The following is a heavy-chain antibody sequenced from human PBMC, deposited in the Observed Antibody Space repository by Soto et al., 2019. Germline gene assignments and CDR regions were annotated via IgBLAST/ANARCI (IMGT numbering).Heavy chain of an antibody. V-gene: IGHV4-34*01. D-gene: IGHD6-13*01. CDR2: INHSGST. CDR1: GGSFSGYY. CDR3: ARAPGLGIAAAGTDRPSYYFDY. Sequence: QVQLQQWGAGLLKPSETLSLTCAVYGGSFSGYYWSWIRQPPGQGLEWIGEINHSGSTNYTPSLKSRVTISVDTSKNQFSLKLSSVTAADTAVYDCARAPGLGIAAAGTDRPSYYFDYWGQGTLVTVSS. J-gene: IGHJ4*02.